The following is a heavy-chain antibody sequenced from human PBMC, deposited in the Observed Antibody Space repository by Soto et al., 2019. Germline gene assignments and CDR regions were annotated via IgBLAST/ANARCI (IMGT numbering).Heavy chain of an antibody. J-gene: IGHJ5*02. CDR2: ISAYNGNT. Sequence: ASVKVSCKASGGTFSSYAINWVRQAPGQGLEWMGWISAYNGNTNYAQKLQGRVTMTTDTSTSTAYMELRSLRSDDTAVYYCARAPRSSWYAPWGQGTLVTVSS. V-gene: IGHV1-18*01. CDR1: GGTFSSYA. D-gene: IGHD6-13*01. CDR3: ARAPRSSWYAP.